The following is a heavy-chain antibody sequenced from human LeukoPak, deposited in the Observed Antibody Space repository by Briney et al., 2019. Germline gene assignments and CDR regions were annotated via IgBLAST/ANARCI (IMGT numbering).Heavy chain of an antibody. CDR2: IIPIFGTA. CDR3: ARERSFYDSSGYRAPAFDY. V-gene: IGHV1-69*05. CDR1: GGTFSSYA. J-gene: IGHJ4*02. D-gene: IGHD3-22*01. Sequence: SVNVSCQASGGTFSSYAISWVRQAPGHALEWMGGIIPIFGTANYAQKFQGRVTITTDESTSTAYMELSSLRSEDTAVYYCARERSFYDSSGYRAPAFDYWGQGALVTVSS.